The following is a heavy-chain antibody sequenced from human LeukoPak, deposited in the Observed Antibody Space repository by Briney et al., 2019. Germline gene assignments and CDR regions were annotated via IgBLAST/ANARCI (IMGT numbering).Heavy chain of an antibody. J-gene: IGHJ4*02. CDR1: GLTFSDYW. CDR2: ISGSGGST. CDR3: AAAAGLYYFDY. D-gene: IGHD6-13*01. V-gene: IGHV3-23*01. Sequence: GGSLRLSCTASGLTFSDYWMTWVRQAPGKGLEWVSAISGSGGSTYYADSVKGRFTISRDNSKNTLYLQMNSLRAEDTAVYYCAAAAGLYYFDYWGQGTLVTVSS.